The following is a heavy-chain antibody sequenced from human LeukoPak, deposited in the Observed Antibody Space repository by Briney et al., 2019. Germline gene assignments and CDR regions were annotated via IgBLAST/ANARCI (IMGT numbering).Heavy chain of an antibody. Sequence: GGSLRLSCAASGFTFSSYGIYWVRQAPGKGLEWVAFIRYDEGNKYYADSVKGRFTISRDNSKNTLSLQMNSLRAEDTAVYYCATPVPHGSDPSLYYYYMDVWGKGTTVTISS. CDR1: GFTFSSYG. CDR2: IRYDEGNK. CDR3: ATPVPHGSDPSLYYYYMDV. J-gene: IGHJ6*03. V-gene: IGHV3-30*02. D-gene: IGHD3-10*01.